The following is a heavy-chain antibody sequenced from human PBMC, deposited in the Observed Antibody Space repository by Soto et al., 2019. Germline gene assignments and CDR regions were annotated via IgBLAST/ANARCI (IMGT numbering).Heavy chain of an antibody. D-gene: IGHD3-10*01. CDR3: ARWFGAFDY. J-gene: IGHJ4*02. CDR1: GFTFSRYG. V-gene: IGHV3-30*03. CDR2: MSYDGSNK. Sequence: QVQLVESGGGVVQPGRSLRLSCAASGFTFSRYGMHWVRQAPGKGLEWVAVMSYDGSNKYYADSVKGRFTISRDNSKNTLYLQMKGVRAAETAVYYCARWFGAFDYWGQGTLVTVSS.